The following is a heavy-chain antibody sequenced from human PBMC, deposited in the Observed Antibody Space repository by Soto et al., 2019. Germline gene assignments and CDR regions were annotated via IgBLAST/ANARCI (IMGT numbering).Heavy chain of an antibody. CDR3: ARGSSSWYVSFDY. V-gene: IGHV3-74*01. D-gene: IGHD6-13*01. Sequence: GGSLRISCAASGFTFSSNWMHWVRQAPGKGLVWVSRINTDGSITTYADSVKGQFTISRDNAKNTLYLQMNSLRAEDTAVYYCARGSSSWYVSFDYWGQGILVTVSS. CDR1: GFTFSSNW. CDR2: INTDGSIT. J-gene: IGHJ4*02.